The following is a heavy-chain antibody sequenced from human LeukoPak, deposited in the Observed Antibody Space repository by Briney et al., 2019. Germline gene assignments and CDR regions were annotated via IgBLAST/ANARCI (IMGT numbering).Heavy chain of an antibody. CDR3: AREYPDNGDGWGY. CDR1: GFTFSNYE. J-gene: IGHJ4*02. Sequence: GGSLRLSCAASGFTFSNYEMNWVHQAPGKELEWISYISGSGGIMFYADSVKGRFTISRDNAKNSVYLQMSSLKAEDTAVYYCAREYPDNGDGWGYWGQGTLVTVSS. CDR2: ISGSGGIM. V-gene: IGHV3-48*03. D-gene: IGHD1-1*01.